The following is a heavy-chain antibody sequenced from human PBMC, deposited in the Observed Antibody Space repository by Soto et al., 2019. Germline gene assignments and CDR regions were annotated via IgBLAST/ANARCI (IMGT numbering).Heavy chain of an antibody. J-gene: IGHJ5*02. CDR1: GYTFTSYG. CDR2: ISGFNGDT. Sequence: ASVKVSCKASGYTFTSYGISWVRQAPGQGLEWMGWISGFNGDTNHAQKLQGRVTMTKDTSTSTAYMELRSLKSDDTAVYYCARSGSYYPARNWFGPWGQGTLVTVSS. D-gene: IGHD3-10*01. CDR3: ARSGSYYPARNWFGP. V-gene: IGHV1-18*01.